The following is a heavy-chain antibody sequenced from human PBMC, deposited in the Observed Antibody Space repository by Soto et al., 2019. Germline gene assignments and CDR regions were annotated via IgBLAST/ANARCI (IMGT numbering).Heavy chain of an antibody. J-gene: IGHJ6*03. CDR3: ARGHLAVVPVASWFYYMDV. V-gene: IGHV1-3*01. CDR1: GYTFTNYA. D-gene: IGHD2-2*01. Sequence: QVQLVQSGAEVEKPGASVKVSCKASGYTFTNYAVHRVRQAPGQRLEWMGWINAGNGNTRFSQNLKGRVTITRDSAARTVYKELSSLRAEDTAVYYCARGHLAVVPVASWFYYMDVWGKGTTVTVSS. CDR2: INAGNGNT.